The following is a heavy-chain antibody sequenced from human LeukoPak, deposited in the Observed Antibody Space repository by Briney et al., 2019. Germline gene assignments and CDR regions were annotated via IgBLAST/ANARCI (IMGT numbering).Heavy chain of an antibody. CDR2: IYHSGNT. V-gene: IGHV4-38-2*02. J-gene: IGHJ4*02. D-gene: IGHD1-26*01. CDR3: ARVGWELPWLFFDY. Sequence: SETLSLTCTVSGYSISTSYYWGWIRQPPGKGLEWIGSIYHSGNTYYNPSLKSRVTISVDTSKNQFSLKLNSVTAADTAVYYCARVGWELPWLFFDYWGQGTLVTVSS. CDR1: GYSISTSYY.